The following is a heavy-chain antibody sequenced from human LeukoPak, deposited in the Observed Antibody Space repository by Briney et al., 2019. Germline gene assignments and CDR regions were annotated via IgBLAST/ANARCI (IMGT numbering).Heavy chain of an antibody. V-gene: IGHV4-34*01. J-gene: IGHJ3*02. CDR1: GGSFSGYY. D-gene: IGHD6-13*01. CDR2: INHSGST. Sequence: SETLSLTCAVYGGSFSGYYWSWIRQPPGKGLEWIGEINHSGSTNYNPSLKSRVTISVDTSKNQFSLKLSSATAADTAVYYCSGGPGYSSSWYFDIWGQGTMVTVSS. CDR3: SGGPGYSSSWYFDI.